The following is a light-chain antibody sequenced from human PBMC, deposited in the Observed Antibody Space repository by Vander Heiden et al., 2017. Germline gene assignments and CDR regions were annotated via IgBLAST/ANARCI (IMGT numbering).Light chain of an antibody. J-gene: IGKJ1*01. CDR2: AAT. CDR1: QGISSW. V-gene: IGKV1-12*01. CDR3: QQANRFPLA. Sequence: DIQMTQSPSSVSASVGDIVTIICRASQGISSWLAWYQKKPGKAPKLLIYAATRLQSGVPTRFSGSGSGTDFTLTSSRLPPEDFATYYCQQANRFPLAFGQGTRVEIK.